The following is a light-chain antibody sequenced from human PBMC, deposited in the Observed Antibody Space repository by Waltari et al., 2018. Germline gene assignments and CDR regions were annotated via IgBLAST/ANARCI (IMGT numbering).Light chain of an antibody. CDR3: QKYDRLPAT. CDR1: QSVIRF. V-gene: IGKV3-20*01. CDR2: GAS. Sequence: EIVLTQSPGTLSLSPGERGTLSCRASQSVIRFLAWYQQKPGQAPRLLIYGASTRATGIPDRFSGSGSGTAFSLTISRLEPEDFAVYYCQKYDRLPATFGQGTKVEIK. J-gene: IGKJ1*01.